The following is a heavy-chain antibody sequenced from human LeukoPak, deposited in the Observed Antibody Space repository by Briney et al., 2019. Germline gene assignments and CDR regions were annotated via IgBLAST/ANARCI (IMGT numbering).Heavy chain of an antibody. J-gene: IGHJ6*02. V-gene: IGHV4-31*03. CDR1: GGSISSGGYY. CDR3: ARGYGIWDCYYGMDG. D-gene: IGHD5-18*01. CDR2: IYYSGST. Sequence: SQTLSLTCTVSGGSISSGGYYWSWIRQHPGKGLEWIGYIYYSGSTYYNPSLKSRVTISVDTSKNQFSLKLSSVTAADTAVYYCARGYGIWDCYYGMDGWGQAATVTVSS.